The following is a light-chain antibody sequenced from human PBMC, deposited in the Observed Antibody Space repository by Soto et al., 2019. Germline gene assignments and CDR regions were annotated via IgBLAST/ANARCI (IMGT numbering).Light chain of an antibody. CDR3: QAWDSNTAV. CDR1: NLGEKY. Sequence: SYELTQATSVSVSPGQTGSITCSGDNLGEKYTFWYQQKPGQSPVLVIYQDKHRPSGIPERFSGSNSGNTATLTISGTQAMDEAYYYWQAWDSNTAVFGGGTKLTVL. J-gene: IGLJ3*02. V-gene: IGLV3-1*01. CDR2: QDK.